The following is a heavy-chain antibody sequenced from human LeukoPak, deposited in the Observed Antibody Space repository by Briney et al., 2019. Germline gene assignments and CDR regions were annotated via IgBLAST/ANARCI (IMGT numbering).Heavy chain of an antibody. D-gene: IGHD6-19*01. Sequence: ASVKVSCKASGYTFTNYGISWVRQAPGQWLEWMGWISANNGNTNYAQKLQGRVTMTTDTSTTTAYMELRSLRSDDTAVYYCARDLYSTGWYGCWGQGTLVTVSS. CDR3: ARDLYSTGWYGC. V-gene: IGHV1-18*01. CDR1: GYTFTNYG. CDR2: ISANNGNT. J-gene: IGHJ5*01.